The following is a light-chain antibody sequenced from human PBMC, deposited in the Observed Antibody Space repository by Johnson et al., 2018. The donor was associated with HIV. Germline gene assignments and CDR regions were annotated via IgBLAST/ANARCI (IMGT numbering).Light chain of an antibody. V-gene: IGLV1-51*02. CDR2: ENN. J-gene: IGLJ1*01. CDR1: SSKIGNKY. Sequence: QSVLTQPPSVSAAAGQKVTISCSGSSSKIGNKYVSWYQQIPGTAPKLLIYENNKRPSGIPDRFSGSKSGTSATLGITGLQTGDEADYYCGTWDNSLSAGGGFGPVTKVTFL. CDR3: GTWDNSLSAGGG.